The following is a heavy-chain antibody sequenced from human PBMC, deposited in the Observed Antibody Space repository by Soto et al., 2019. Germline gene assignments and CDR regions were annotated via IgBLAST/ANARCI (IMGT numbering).Heavy chain of an antibody. Sequence: QVQLVESGGGVVQPGRSLRLSCAASGFTFSSYGMHWVRQAPGKGLEWVAVIWYDGSNKYYADSVKGRFTISRDNSKNTRYLQMSSLRAEDTAVYYCARTGTTWFDYYYYYGMDVWGQGTTVTVSS. CDR2: IWYDGSNK. V-gene: IGHV3-33*01. D-gene: IGHD1-7*01. CDR1: GFTFSSYG. CDR3: ARTGTTWFDYYYYYGMDV. J-gene: IGHJ6*02.